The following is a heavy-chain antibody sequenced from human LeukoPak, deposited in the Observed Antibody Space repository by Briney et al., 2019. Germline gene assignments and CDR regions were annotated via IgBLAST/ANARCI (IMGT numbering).Heavy chain of an antibody. V-gene: IGHV3-21*01. Sequence: PGGSLRLSCVGSGFDFNYDDINWVRQAPGKGLEWVSSISSRSSYIYFADSAKGRFTISRDNANGSVILHMTSLRPEDTAVYYCARRGGMSSGRSFDHWGQGTLVTVSS. CDR3: ARRGGMSSGRSFDH. CDR2: ISSRSSYI. J-gene: IGHJ4*02. D-gene: IGHD3-16*01. CDR1: GFDFNYDD.